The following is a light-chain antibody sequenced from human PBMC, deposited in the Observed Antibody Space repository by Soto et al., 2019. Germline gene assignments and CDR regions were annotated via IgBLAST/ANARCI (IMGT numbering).Light chain of an antibody. J-gene: IGKJ4*01. CDR3: QQYDNLPLT. CDR2: DAS. V-gene: IGKV1-33*01. CDR1: QDIRNC. Sequence: DIQMTQSPYSLSASVGGIVTITCQASQDIRNCLNWYQQKPGNSPKLLIYDASNLETGVPSRFSGGGSATYFTFTFSSLQPEDIATYYCQQYDNLPLTFGGGTKVDI.